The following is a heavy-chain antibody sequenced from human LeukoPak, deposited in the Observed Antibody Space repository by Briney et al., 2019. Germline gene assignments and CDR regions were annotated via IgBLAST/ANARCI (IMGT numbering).Heavy chain of an antibody. CDR2: IIPIFVTP. CDR1: GATFSSYA. D-gene: IGHD3-22*01. Sequence: SVKVSSKASGATFSSYAISWVRQAPGQGLDWMGGIIPIFVTPNYAQKFQGRVTITADESTSTAYMELSSLRSEDTAVYYCAGVTYYYDSSGYYSNYYYYGMDVWGQGTTVTVSS. V-gene: IGHV1-69*13. CDR3: AGVTYYYDSSGYYSNYYYYGMDV. J-gene: IGHJ6*02.